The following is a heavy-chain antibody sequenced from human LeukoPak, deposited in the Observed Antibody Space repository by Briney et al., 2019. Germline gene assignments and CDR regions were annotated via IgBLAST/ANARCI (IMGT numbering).Heavy chain of an antibody. CDR3: ARTGKTSRAYFDY. Sequence: NLGESLKISCKGSGYSFTSYWIGWVRQMPGKGLEWMGIIYPGDSDTRYSPSFQGQVTISADKSISTAYLQWSSLKASDTAMYYCARTGKTSRAYFDYWGQGTLVTVSS. J-gene: IGHJ4*02. CDR2: IYPGDSDT. V-gene: IGHV5-51*01. D-gene: IGHD1-14*01. CDR1: GYSFTSYW.